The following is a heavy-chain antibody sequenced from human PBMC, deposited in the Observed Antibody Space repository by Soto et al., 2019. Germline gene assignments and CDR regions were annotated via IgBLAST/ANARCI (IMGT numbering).Heavy chain of an antibody. V-gene: IGHV1-69*04. CDR2: IIPNLGIT. CDR3: ARDKGLYCSGGSCYRIDAFDI. CDR1: GGTFSSYT. D-gene: IGHD2-15*01. Sequence: ASVKVSCKASGGTFSSYTISWVRQAPGQGLEWMGRIIPNLGITNYAQKFQGRVTMTTDKSTSTAYMELRSLRSDDTAVYYCARDKGLYCSGGSCYRIDAFDIWGQGTMVTVSS. J-gene: IGHJ3*02.